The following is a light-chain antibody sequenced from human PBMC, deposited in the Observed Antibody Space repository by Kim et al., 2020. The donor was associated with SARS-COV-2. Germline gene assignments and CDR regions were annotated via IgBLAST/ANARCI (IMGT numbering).Light chain of an antibody. CDR2: KAS. CDR3: QQYITYSYA. Sequence: SASVGDRVTITCRASQSVSSWLAWYRRKPGKAPKLLIYKASSLESGVPSSFSGSGSGTEFTLTISSLQPDDFATYYCQQYITYSYAFGQGTKLEI. J-gene: IGKJ2*01. CDR1: QSVSSW. V-gene: IGKV1-5*03.